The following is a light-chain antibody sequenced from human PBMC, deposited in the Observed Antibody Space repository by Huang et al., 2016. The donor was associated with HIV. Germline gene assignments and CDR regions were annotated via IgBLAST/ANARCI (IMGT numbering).Light chain of an antibody. CDR3: QQYNNGPPWT. J-gene: IGKJ1*01. V-gene: IGKV3-15*01. CDR2: GAS. CDR1: QSVSSN. Sequence: ETVMTQSPATLSVSPGETATLSCRASQSVSSNLAWYQQKPGQAPRLLIYGASTRATDIPARFSGSGSGTEFTLTISRLQSEDFAVYYCQQYNNGPPWTFGQGTQVEIK.